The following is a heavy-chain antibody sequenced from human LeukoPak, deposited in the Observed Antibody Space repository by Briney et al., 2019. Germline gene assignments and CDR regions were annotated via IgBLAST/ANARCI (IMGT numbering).Heavy chain of an antibody. CDR3: ARGARSGSYYYYYGMDV. J-gene: IGHJ6*02. D-gene: IGHD1-26*01. CDR1: GGTFSSYA. Sequence: ASVKVSCKASGGTFSSYAISWVRQAPGQGLEWMGRIIPILGIANYAQKFQGRVTITADKSTSTAYMELSSLRSEDTAVYYCARGARSGSYYYYYGMDVWGQGTTVTVSS. CDR2: IIPILGIA. V-gene: IGHV1-69*04.